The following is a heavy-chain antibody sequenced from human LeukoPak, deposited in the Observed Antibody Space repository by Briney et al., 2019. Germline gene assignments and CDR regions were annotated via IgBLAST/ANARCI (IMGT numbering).Heavy chain of an antibody. CDR3: ASPGKYYYDSSGYAY. CDR2: IYYSGST. Sequence: PSETLSLTCTVSGGSISSYYWSWIRQPPGKGLEWIGYIYYSGSTNYNPSLKSRVTISVDTSKNQFSLKLSSVTAADTAVYYCASPGKYYYDSSGYAYWGQGTLVTVSS. J-gene: IGHJ4*02. D-gene: IGHD3-22*01. CDR1: GGSISSYY. V-gene: IGHV4-59*08.